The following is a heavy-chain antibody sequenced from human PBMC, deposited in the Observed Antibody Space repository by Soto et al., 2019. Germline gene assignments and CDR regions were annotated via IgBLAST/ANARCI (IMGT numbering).Heavy chain of an antibody. J-gene: IGHJ4*02. CDR1: GFTFGSSW. V-gene: IGHV3-7*01. Sequence: EVQLVESGGGLVQSGGSLRLSCAASGFTFGSSWMSWVRQAPGKGLEWVANINQDGSEIYYLGTARGRFTISRDNAKSSLYLQMNSLRAEDTAVYYCVRSRNWGQGTLVTVSS. CDR3: VRSRN. CDR2: INQDGSEI.